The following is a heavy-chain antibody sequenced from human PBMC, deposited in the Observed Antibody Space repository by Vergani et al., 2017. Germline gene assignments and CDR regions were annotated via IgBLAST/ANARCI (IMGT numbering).Heavy chain of an antibody. D-gene: IGHD3-22*01. Sequence: QVQLVESGGGLVKPGGSLRLSCAASGFTFSDYYMSWIRQAPGKGLEWVSYISSSGSTIYYADSVKGRFTISRDKAKNSLYLQMNSLRAEDTAVYYCARDLGSYYYDSSGYYGGFDYWGQGTLVTVSS. V-gene: IGHV3-11*01. CDR2: ISSSGSTI. J-gene: IGHJ4*02. CDR1: GFTFSDYY. CDR3: ARDLGSYYYDSSGYYGGFDY.